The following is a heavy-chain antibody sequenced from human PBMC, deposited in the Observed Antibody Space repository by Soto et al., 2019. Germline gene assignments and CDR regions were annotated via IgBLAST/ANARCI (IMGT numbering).Heavy chain of an antibody. CDR1: GGSVSSGAYY. Sequence: QVQLQESGPGLVKPSETLSLTCTVSGGSVSSGAYYWNWIRQSPGKGLEWIGYLYYNGNTNYNPSLKSRVTMSVDTSKNQFSLKLSSVTAADTAVYYCARGGALALWFDPWGQGTLVTVSS. D-gene: IGHD6-19*01. V-gene: IGHV4-61*08. CDR3: ARGGALALWFDP. J-gene: IGHJ5*02. CDR2: LYYNGNT.